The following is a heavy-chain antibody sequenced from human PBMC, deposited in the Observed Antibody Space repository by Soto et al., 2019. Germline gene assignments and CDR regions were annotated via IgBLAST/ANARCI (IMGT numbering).Heavy chain of an antibody. D-gene: IGHD2-2*01. J-gene: IGHJ4*02. Sequence: SETLSLTCTVSGGSISSYYWSWIRQPPGKGLEWIGYIYYSGSTNYNPSLKSRVTISVDTSKNQFSLKLSSVTAADTAVYYCARLVVPAAMSAYYFDYWGQGTLVTVSS. CDR3: ARLVVPAAMSAYYFDY. CDR2: IYYSGST. CDR1: GGSISSYY. V-gene: IGHV4-59*08.